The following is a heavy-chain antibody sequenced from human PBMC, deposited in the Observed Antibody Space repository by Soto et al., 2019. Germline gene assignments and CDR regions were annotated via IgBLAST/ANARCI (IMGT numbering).Heavy chain of an antibody. CDR1: GFTFSSYW. J-gene: IGHJ4*02. CDR2: IKQDGSEK. Sequence: GGSLRLSCAASGFTFSSYWMSWVRQAPGKGLEWVANIKQDGSEKYYVDSVKGQFTISRENAKNSLYLQMNSLRAEDTAVYYCARLATDFWSGYYRYYFDYWGQGTLVTVSS. CDR3: ARLATDFWSGYYRYYFDY. D-gene: IGHD3-3*01. V-gene: IGHV3-7*05.